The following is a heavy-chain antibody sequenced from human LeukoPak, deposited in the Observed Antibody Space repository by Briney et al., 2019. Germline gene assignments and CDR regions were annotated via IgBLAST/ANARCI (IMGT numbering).Heavy chain of an antibody. Sequence: SETLSLTCTVSGGSISSYYWSWIRQPPGKGLEWIGYIYYSGNTNYNPSLKSRVTISVDTSKNQLSLKLNSVTAADTAVYYCARDDLERFGESGRYYYGMDVWGQGTTVTVSS. J-gene: IGHJ6*02. D-gene: IGHD3-10*01. V-gene: IGHV4-59*01. CDR3: ARDDLERFGESGRYYYGMDV. CDR2: IYYSGNT. CDR1: GGSISSYY.